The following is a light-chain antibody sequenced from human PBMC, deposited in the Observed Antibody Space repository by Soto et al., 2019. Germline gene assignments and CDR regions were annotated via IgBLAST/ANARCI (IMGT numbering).Light chain of an antibody. V-gene: IGLV1-40*01. CDR2: GNT. Sequence: QSVLTQPASVSGSPGQSVTISCTGTNSDVGGYDRVSWYQHLPGTAPKLLIYGNTIRPSGVPDRFSGSKSGTSASLAITGLQAEDEADYYCQSYDRSLRGYVFGTGTKVTVL. J-gene: IGLJ1*01. CDR3: QSYDRSLRGYV. CDR1: NSDVGGYDR.